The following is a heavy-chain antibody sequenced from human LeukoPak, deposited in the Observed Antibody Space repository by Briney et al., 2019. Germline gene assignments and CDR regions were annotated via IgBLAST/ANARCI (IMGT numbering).Heavy chain of an antibody. CDR1: GFTFSSNA. V-gene: IGHV3-30*04. CDR2: ISYDGSNK. D-gene: IGHD2-21*02. Sequence: SGGSLRLSCAASGFTFSSNAMHWVRQAPGKGLEWVAVISYDGSNKYYADSVKGRFTISRDNAKNTLYLQMDSLRGEDTAVYFCAREVTGPWDYYYGMDVWGQGTTVTVSS. CDR3: AREVTGPWDYYYGMDV. J-gene: IGHJ6*02.